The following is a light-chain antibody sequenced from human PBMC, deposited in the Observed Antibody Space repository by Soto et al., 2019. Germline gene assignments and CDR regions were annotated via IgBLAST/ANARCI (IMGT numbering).Light chain of an antibody. J-gene: IGLJ1*01. CDR2: DVS. CDR1: TSDVGRYNY. Sequence: QSVLTQPASVSGYPGQSISISCTGTTSDVGRYNYVSWYQQLPGKSPKLMIYDVSYRPSWVSNRFSGSKSGFTASLTISGLQAEDEADYYCNSFTTSSTYVFGTGTKSPA. V-gene: IGLV2-14*03. CDR3: NSFTTSSTYV.